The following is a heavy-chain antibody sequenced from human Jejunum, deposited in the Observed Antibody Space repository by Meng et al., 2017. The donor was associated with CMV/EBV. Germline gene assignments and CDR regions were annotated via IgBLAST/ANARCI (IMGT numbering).Heavy chain of an antibody. J-gene: IGHJ5*02. CDR3: AKDVAPSTSNNWFDP. D-gene: IGHD2-2*01. V-gene: IGHV3-30*02. Sequence: ASGLVFSGYGMHWVRQATGKGLEWVAFIRDDGSVKYYADSVKGRFTISRDNSKNTLYLQMNSLRAEDTAVYYCAKDVAPSTSNNWFDPWGQGTLVTVSS. CDR1: GLVFSGYG. CDR2: IRDDGSVK.